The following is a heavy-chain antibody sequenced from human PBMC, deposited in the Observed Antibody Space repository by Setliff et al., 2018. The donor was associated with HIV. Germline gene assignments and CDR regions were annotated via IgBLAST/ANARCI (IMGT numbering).Heavy chain of an antibody. CDR2: ISSSGNTI. V-gene: IGHV3-11*01. J-gene: IGHJ4*02. CDR1: GFTFSDYY. D-gene: IGHD3-16*01. Sequence: GGSLRLSCAASGFTFSDYYMSWIRQAPGKGLEWISYISSSGNTIYYADSVRGRFTFSRDNAKNSLYLQMNSLRAEDTAVYYCTIEPVTFGGHFDYWGQGTRVTSSS. CDR3: TIEPVTFGGHFDY.